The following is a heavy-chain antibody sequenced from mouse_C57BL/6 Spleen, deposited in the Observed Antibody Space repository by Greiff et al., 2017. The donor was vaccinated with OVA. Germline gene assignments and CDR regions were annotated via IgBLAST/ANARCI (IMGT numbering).Heavy chain of an antibody. Sequence: EVKLMASEGGLVQPGSSMKLSCTASGFTFSDYYMAWVRQVPEKGLEWVANINYDGSSTYYLDSLKSRFIISRDNAKNILYLQMSSLKSEDTATYYCARSYYYGRYFDVWGTGTTVTVSS. CDR3: ARSYYYGRYFDV. V-gene: IGHV5-16*01. CDR1: GFTFSDYY. D-gene: IGHD1-1*01. CDR2: INYDGSST. J-gene: IGHJ1*03.